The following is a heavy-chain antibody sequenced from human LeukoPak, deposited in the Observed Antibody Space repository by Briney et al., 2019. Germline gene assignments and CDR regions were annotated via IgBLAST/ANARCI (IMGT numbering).Heavy chain of an antibody. CDR1: GGSLTSDY. CDR3: ARRAAMGQAYFDY. J-gene: IGHJ4*02. CDR2: IYSIGT. Sequence: SETLSLTCSVSGGSLTSDYWSWIRQSPVRGLEFIAYIYSIGTIYNPSLKDRATLSIDTSNHQYSLKLDSVTAADPGVYYCARRAAMGQAYFDYWGQGILVTVSS. V-gene: IGHV4-59*08. D-gene: IGHD6-13*01.